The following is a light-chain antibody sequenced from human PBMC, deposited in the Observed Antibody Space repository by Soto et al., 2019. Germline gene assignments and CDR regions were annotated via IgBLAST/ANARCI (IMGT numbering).Light chain of an antibody. V-gene: IGKV4-1*01. CDR3: KQYYSTPHT. CDR1: QSVLYSSNNKNY. J-gene: IGKJ4*01. CDR2: WAS. Sequence: DSVMTQSPDPLAVSLGERASINCKSSQSVLYSSNNKNYLAWYQQKPGQPPKLLIYWASTRESGVPDRFSGSGSGTDFTLTISSLQAEDVAVYYCKQYYSTPHTFGGGTKVDIK.